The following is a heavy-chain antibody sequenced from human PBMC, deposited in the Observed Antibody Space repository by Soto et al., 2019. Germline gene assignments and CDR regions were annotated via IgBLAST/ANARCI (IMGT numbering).Heavy chain of an antibody. J-gene: IGHJ4*02. V-gene: IGHV4-30-2*01. CDR3: ARVTDY. Sequence: QLQLQESGSGLVKPSQTLALTCAVSGGSISSGGYAWSWIRQPPGKGLEWIGYIYHSGSPYYNPSLQSRVTIAVDRSKTQFSLKLSSVTAAATAVYYSARVTDYWGQGTLVTVSS. CDR2: IYHSGSP. CDR1: GGSISSGGYA.